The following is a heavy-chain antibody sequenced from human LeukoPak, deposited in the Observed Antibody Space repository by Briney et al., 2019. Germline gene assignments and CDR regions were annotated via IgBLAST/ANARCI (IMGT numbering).Heavy chain of an antibody. D-gene: IGHD3-10*01. Sequence: SETLSLTCTVSGGSISSYYWSWIRQPPGKGLEWIGYIYYSGSTNYNPSLKSRVTISVDTSKNQFSLKLSSVTAVDTAVYYCVRSELLWFGESPNWFDPWGQGTLVTVSS. J-gene: IGHJ5*02. CDR2: IYYSGST. CDR1: GGSISSYY. CDR3: VRSELLWFGESPNWFDP. V-gene: IGHV4-59*08.